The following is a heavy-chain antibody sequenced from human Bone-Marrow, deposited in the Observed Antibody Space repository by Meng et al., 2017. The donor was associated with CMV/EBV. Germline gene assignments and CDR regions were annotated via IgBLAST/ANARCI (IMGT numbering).Heavy chain of an antibody. V-gene: IGHV1-69*05. CDR2: IIPIFGTA. CDR1: GGTFSSYA. D-gene: IGHD2-2*02. J-gene: IGHJ4*02. CDR3: ARIGLCSGTTCYTGDYSSRHFDY. Sequence: SVKISCKASGGTFSSYAISWVRQAPGQGLEWMGGIIPIFGTANYAQKFQGGVTITTDESRSTAYMELSSLRSEDTAVYYCARIGLCSGTTCYTGDYSSRHFDYWGQGTLVTVSS.